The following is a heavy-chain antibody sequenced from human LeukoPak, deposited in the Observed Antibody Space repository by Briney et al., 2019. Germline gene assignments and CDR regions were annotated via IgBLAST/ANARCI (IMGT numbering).Heavy chain of an antibody. CDR1: GFTFSSYA. V-gene: IGHV3-23*01. CDR2: ISGSGGSI. D-gene: IGHD3-9*01. CDR3: AKGVWATILTNDAFDI. Sequence: GGSLRLSCAASGFTFSSYAMSWVRQAPGKGLEWVSAISGSGGSIYYADSVKGRFTISRDNSKNTLYLQMNSLRAEDTAVYYCAKGVWATILTNDAFDIWGQGAMVTVSS. J-gene: IGHJ3*02.